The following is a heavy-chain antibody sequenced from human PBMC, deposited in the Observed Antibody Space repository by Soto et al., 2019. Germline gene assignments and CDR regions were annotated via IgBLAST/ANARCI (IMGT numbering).Heavy chain of an antibody. CDR3: ARTGYIEQWLANFDY. Sequence: QVQLVQSGAEVKKPGSSVKVSCKASGGTFSSYAISWVRQAPGQGLEWMGGIIPIFGTANYAQKFQGRVTITADESTSTAYMELSSPRSEDTAVYYCARTGYIEQWLANFDYWGQGTLVTVSS. V-gene: IGHV1-69*12. CDR1: GGTFSSYA. CDR2: IIPIFGTA. J-gene: IGHJ4*02. D-gene: IGHD6-19*01.